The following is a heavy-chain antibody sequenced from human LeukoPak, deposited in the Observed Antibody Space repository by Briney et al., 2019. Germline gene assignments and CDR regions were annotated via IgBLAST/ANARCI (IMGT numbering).Heavy chain of an antibody. Sequence: GGSLRLSCAASGFTFSTYAMSWVRQAPGKGLEWVSASSGSGGSTYYADSVKGRFTISRDNSKNTLYLQMNSLRAEDTAVYYCAKYIKPGSLIRGDAFDIWGQGTMVTVSS. D-gene: IGHD3-3*01. J-gene: IGHJ3*02. CDR2: SSGSGGST. V-gene: IGHV3-23*01. CDR3: AKYIKPGSLIRGDAFDI. CDR1: GFTFSTYA.